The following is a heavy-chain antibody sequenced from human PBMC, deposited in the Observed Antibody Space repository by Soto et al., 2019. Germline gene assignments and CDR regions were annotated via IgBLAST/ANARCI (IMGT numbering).Heavy chain of an antibody. V-gene: IGHV4-31*03. J-gene: IGHJ5*02. D-gene: IGHD2-15*01. CDR1: GGSISSGGYY. CDR2: IYYSGST. Sequence: QVQLQESGPGLVKPSQTLSLTCTVSGGSISSGGYYWSWIRQHPGKGLEWFGYIYYSGSTYYNPSLKSRVTISVDTSKNQFSLKLSSVTAADTAVYYCARDNCSGGSCYSRWFDPWGQGTLVTVSS. CDR3: ARDNCSGGSCYSRWFDP.